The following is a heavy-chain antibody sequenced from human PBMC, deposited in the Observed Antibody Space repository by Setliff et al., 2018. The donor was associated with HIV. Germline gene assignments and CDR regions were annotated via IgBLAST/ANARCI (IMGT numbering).Heavy chain of an antibody. Sequence: TSETLSLTCTVSGGSISSGPYYWGWIRQPPGKGLEWIGSIYYSGSTYYNPSLQSRVTISVDTSKNLFSLRLSSVTASDTAVYYCARQAIFGYYDSSGYLDYWGQGTLVTVSS. CDR1: GGSISSGPYY. D-gene: IGHD3-22*01. CDR2: IYYSGST. V-gene: IGHV4-39*01. J-gene: IGHJ4*02. CDR3: ARQAIFGYYDSSGYLDY.